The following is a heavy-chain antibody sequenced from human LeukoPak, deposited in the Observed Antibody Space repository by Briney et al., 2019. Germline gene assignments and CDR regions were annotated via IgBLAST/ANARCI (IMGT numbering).Heavy chain of an antibody. CDR3: AKRWDLIAVAGTWFDY. CDR1: GFTFSSYA. CDR2: ISGSGGST. D-gene: IGHD6-19*01. J-gene: IGHJ5*01. V-gene: IGHV3-23*01. Sequence: GGSLRLSCAASGFTFSSYAMGWVRQAPGKGPEWVSAISGSGGSTHYADSVKGRFTISRDNSKNTLYLQMSSLRVEDTAVYYCAKRWDLIAVAGTWFDYWGQGTLVTVSS.